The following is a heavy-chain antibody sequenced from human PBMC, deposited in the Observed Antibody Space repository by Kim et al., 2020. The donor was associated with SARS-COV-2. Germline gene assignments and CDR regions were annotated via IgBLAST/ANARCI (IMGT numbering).Heavy chain of an antibody. Sequence: SETLSLTCTISGYSISSGYYWGWIRQPPGKGLEWIGSVYHSGRTYYNPSLKSRVTISVDTSKNQFSLKLSSVTAADTAVYYCARVSSTSCYAGYWGQGTLVTVSS. CDR3: ARVSSTSCYAGY. J-gene: IGHJ4*02. D-gene: IGHD2-2*01. CDR2: VYHSGRT. V-gene: IGHV4-38-2*02. CDR1: GYSISSGYY.